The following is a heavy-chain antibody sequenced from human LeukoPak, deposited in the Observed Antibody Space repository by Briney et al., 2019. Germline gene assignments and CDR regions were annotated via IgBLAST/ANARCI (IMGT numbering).Heavy chain of an antibody. D-gene: IGHD3-10*01. CDR3: SRDLPRTSGP. CDR2: ISDDGSNK. CDR1: GFTFSSYA. J-gene: IGHJ5*02. V-gene: IGHV3-30*04. Sequence: GGSLRLSCAASGFTFSSYAMHWVRQAPGKGLEWVAVISDDGSNKYYADSVKGRFTISRDNANNMLYLQMNSLRPEDTAIYYCSRDLPRTSGPWGQGTLVTVSS.